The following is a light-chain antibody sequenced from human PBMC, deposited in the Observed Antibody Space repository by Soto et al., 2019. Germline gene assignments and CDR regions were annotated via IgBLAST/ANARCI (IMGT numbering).Light chain of an antibody. CDR1: QAVRSN. J-gene: IGKJ1*01. V-gene: IGKV3-15*01. CDR3: QQYNDWPLT. Sequence: EIVMTQSPATLSVSPGERATLSCRASQAVRSNIAWYQQKPGQAPRLVIYGSSTRATGFPARFSGSGSGTEFTITISSLQSEDFALYYCQQYNDWPLTFGQGTRVEIK. CDR2: GSS.